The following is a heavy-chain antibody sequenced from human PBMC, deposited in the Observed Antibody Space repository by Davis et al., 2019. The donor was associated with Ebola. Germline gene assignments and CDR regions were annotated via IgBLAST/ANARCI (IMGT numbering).Heavy chain of an antibody. Sequence: GGSLRLSCAASGFTFSSYSMNWVRQAPGKGLEWVSSISSSSSYIYYADSVKGRFTISRDNAKNSLYLQMNSLRAEDTAVYYCAKDIAAAGYYYYYGMDVWGQGTTVTVSS. V-gene: IGHV3-21*04. CDR2: ISSSSSYI. CDR3: AKDIAAAGYYYYYGMDV. CDR1: GFTFSSYS. D-gene: IGHD6-13*01. J-gene: IGHJ6*02.